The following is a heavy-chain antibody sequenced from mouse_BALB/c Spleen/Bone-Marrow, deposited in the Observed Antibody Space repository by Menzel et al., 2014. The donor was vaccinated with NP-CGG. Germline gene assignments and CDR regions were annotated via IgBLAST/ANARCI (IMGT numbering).Heavy chain of an antibody. D-gene: IGHD2-2*01. Sequence: VQLQQSGVELVKPGASLKLSCTASGFNIKDTYMHWVKQRPEQGLEWIGRIDPANGNTKYDPKFQGKASMTADTSSNTAYLQLSSLTSEDSAVYYCASYVYGYYFDDWGEGTTLTVSS. CDR3: ASYVYGYYFDD. CDR2: IDPANGNT. CDR1: GFNIKDTY. J-gene: IGHJ2*01. V-gene: IGHV14-3*02.